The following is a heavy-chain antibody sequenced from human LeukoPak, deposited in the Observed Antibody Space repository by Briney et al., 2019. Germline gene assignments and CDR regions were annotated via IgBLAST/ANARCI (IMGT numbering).Heavy chain of an antibody. V-gene: IGHV3-33*06. CDR2: IWYDGSNK. Sequence: GGSLRLSCAASGFTFSSYGMHWVRQAPGKGLEWVAVIWYDGSNKYYADSVKGRFTISRDNSKNTLYLQMNSLRAEDTAVYYCAKVAGYDFWSGYWNYYYYYMDVWGKGTTVTVSS. CDR3: AKVAGYDFWSGYWNYYYYYMDV. J-gene: IGHJ6*03. CDR1: GFTFSSYG. D-gene: IGHD3-3*01.